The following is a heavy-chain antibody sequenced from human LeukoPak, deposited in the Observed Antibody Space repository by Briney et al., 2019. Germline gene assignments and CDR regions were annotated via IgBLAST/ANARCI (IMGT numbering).Heavy chain of an antibody. CDR3: ARDLGYSSSWYSP. CDR2: IYYSGST. D-gene: IGHD6-13*01. Sequence: SETLSLTCTVSGGSISSGGYYWSWIRQHPGKGLEWIGYIYYSGSTNYNPSLKSRVTISVDTSKNQFSLKLSSVTAADTAVYYCARDLGYSSSWYSPWGQGTLVTVSS. J-gene: IGHJ4*02. V-gene: IGHV4-61*08. CDR1: GGSISSGGYY.